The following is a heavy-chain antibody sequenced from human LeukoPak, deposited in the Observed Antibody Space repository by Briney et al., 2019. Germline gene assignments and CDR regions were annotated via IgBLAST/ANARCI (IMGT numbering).Heavy chain of an antibody. D-gene: IGHD2-21*01. CDR1: GYALRDLS. J-gene: IGHJ4*02. CDR2: IDPEDGEI. Sequence: ASVKVSCKVSGYALRDLSMHWVRQTPEKGLEWMGGIDPEDGEITYAQKFQGRVTMTEDTSTDTAYMELTSLTSEDTAVYFCTSRLLILLWTNDFWGQGTPVTVSS. V-gene: IGHV1-24*01. CDR3: TSRLLILLWTNDF.